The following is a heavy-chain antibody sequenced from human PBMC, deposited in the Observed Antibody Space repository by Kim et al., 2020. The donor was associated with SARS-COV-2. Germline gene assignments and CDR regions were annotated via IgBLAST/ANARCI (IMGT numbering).Heavy chain of an antibody. CDR3: ARHTPRGWFDP. Sequence: THYTPPLESRVTIPGDTSKNHCSLKLGSVTAADTAVYYCARHTPRGWFDPWGQGTLVTVSS. V-gene: IGHV4-59*08. D-gene: IGHD2-15*01. CDR2: T. J-gene: IGHJ5*02.